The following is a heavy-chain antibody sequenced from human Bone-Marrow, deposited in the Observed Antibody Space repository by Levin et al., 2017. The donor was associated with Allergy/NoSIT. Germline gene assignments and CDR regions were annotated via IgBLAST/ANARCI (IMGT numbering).Heavy chain of an antibody. Sequence: HPGGSLRLSCAASGFTFSSYWMHWVRQAPGKGLVWVSRINSDGSSTSYADSVKGRFTISRDNAKNTLYLQMNSLRAEDTAVYYCARTVGRGATGYFDYWGQGTLVTVSS. D-gene: IGHD1-26*01. CDR3: ARTVGRGATGYFDY. CDR1: GFTFSSYW. J-gene: IGHJ4*02. CDR2: INSDGSST. V-gene: IGHV3-74*01.